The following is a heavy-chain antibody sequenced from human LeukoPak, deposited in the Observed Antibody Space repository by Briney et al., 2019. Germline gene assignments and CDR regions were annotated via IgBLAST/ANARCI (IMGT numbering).Heavy chain of an antibody. V-gene: IGHV3-53*01. J-gene: IGHJ4*02. CDR2: IYSGGST. Sequence: GGSLRLSCAASGFTVSSNYMSWVRQAPGKGLEWVSVIYSGGSTYYADSVKGRFTISRDNSRNTLYLQMNSLRAEDTAVYYCARVPGYDDYGDFYYFDYWGQGTLVTVSS. D-gene: IGHD4-17*01. CDR3: ARVPGYDDYGDFYYFDY. CDR1: GFTVSSNY.